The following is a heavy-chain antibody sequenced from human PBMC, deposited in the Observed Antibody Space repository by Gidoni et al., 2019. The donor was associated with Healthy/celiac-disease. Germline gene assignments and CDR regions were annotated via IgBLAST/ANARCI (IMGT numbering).Heavy chain of an antibody. CDR3: AKESMDYYDSSGYLN. V-gene: IGHV3-9*01. J-gene: IGHJ1*01. D-gene: IGHD3-22*01. CDR1: GFTLDDYA. CDR2: ISWNSGSI. Sequence: EVKLVESGGGLVQPGRSLRLSCAASGFTLDDYAMHWVRQAPGKGLEGVSGISWNSGSIGYADSVKCRFTISRDNAKNSLYLQMNSLRAEDTALYYCAKESMDYYDSSGYLNWGQGTLVTVSS.